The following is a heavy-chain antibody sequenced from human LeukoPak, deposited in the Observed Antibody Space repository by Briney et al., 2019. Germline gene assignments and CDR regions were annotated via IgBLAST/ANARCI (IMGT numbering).Heavy chain of an antibody. D-gene: IGHD4-17*01. CDR2: IVVGSGNT. CDR3: AAADYGDYGDAFDI. Sequence: TSVKVSCKASGFTFTSSAMQWVRQARGQRLEWIGWIVVGSGNTNYAQKFQERVTITRDMSTSTAYMELSSLRSEDTAVYYCAAADYGDYGDAFDIWGQGTMVTVSS. CDR1: GFTFTSSA. J-gene: IGHJ3*02. V-gene: IGHV1-58*02.